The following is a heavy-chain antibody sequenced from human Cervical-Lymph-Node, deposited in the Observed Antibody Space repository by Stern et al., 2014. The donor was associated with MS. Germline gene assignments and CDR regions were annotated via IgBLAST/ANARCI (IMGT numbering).Heavy chain of an antibody. CDR2: ISYDEKKE. J-gene: IGHJ4*02. V-gene: IGHV3-30*03. CDR1: GFTFSRYA. Sequence: VQLVESGGGVVQPGRSLRLSCATSGFTFSRYAMHWVRQAPGQGLEWLAVISYDEKKENYADSVRGRFTISRDSSKKTLYLQMNSLRIEDTAVYYCVPGSGAFDSWGQGTLVTVSS. D-gene: IGHD3-10*01. CDR3: VPGSGAFDS.